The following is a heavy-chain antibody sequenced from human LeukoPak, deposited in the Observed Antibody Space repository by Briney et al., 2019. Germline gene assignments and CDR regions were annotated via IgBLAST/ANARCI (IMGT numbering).Heavy chain of an antibody. Sequence: SQTLSLTCAISGDSVSSNSAAWNWNRQSPSRGLEWLGRTYYRSKWYNDYAVSVKGRIAINPDTSKNQFSLQLNSVTPEDTAVYYCARAKGRSPLFDYWGQGTLVTVSS. CDR2: TYYRSKWYN. CDR3: ARAKGRSPLFDY. J-gene: IGHJ4*02. V-gene: IGHV6-1*01. CDR1: GDSVSSNSAA. D-gene: IGHD6-13*01.